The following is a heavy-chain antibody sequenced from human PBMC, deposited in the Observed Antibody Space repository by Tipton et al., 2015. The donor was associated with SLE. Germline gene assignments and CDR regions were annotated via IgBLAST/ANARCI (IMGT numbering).Heavy chain of an antibody. CDR2: IYYSGST. Sequence: TLSLTCTVSGGSVSTSRYYWGWIRQPPGQGLEWIGNIYYSGSTNYNPSLKSRVTISVDTSKNQFSLKLSSVTAADTAVYYCARAEGSWDAFDIWGQGTMVTVSS. D-gene: IGHD2-15*01. J-gene: IGHJ3*02. CDR1: GGSVSTSRYY. CDR3: ARAEGSWDAFDI. V-gene: IGHV4-61*01.